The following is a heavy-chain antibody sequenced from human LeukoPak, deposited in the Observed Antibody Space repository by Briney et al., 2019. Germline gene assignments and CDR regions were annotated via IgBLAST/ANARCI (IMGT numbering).Heavy chain of an antibody. CDR1: GFTFTSYY. V-gene: IGHV1-46*01. D-gene: IGHD2-2*01. CDR3: ARDSDIVVVPAANVFDY. Sequence: ASVKVSCKASGFTFTSYYMHWVRQAPGQGLEWMGIINPSGGSTSYAQKFQGRVTMTRDTSTSTVYMELGSLRSEDTAVYYCARDSDIVVVPAANVFDYWGQGTLVTVSS. CDR2: INPSGGST. J-gene: IGHJ4*02.